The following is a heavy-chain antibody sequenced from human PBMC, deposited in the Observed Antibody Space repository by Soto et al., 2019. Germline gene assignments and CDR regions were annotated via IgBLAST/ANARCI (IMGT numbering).Heavy chain of an antibody. CDR3: AGGGGIGRPDWYLQF. CDR1: GGSISSGGYS. V-gene: IGHV4-30-2*01. D-gene: IGHD1-20*01. CDR2: IFHSGST. J-gene: IGHJ2*01. Sequence: QLQLQESGSGLVKPSQTLSLTCAVSGGSISSGGYSWSWLRQPPGKGLEWIGYIFHSGSTYYNPSPKGRVTISVGGPKTHFSVERGSGPAAHTSLYYCAGGGGIGRPDWYLQFWGRGTLLTFSS.